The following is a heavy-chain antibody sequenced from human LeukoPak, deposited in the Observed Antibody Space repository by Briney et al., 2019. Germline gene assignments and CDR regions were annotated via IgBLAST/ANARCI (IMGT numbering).Heavy chain of an antibody. V-gene: IGHV4-59*08. CDR3: ARQSGSSERYSFDY. CDR1: GGSISSYY. D-gene: IGHD6-13*01. J-gene: IGHJ4*02. CDR2: IYYRGST. Sequence: PSETLSLTCTVSGGSISSYYWSWIWQSPGKGLEWIGCIYYRGSTTYDSSLKGRVTISVDTSKNQFSLKLSSVSAADTAVYYCARQSGSSERYSFDYWGQGTLVTVSS.